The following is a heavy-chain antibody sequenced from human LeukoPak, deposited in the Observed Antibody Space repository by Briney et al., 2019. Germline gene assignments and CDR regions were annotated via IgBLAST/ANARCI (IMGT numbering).Heavy chain of an antibody. CDR2: VTGGGDST. Sequence: GGSLRLSCVASGFTFSAYAMSWVRQAPGKGLQCVSGVTGGGDSTYSADSVKGRFFVSRDNSKNTLYLQMNNLRPEDTASYYCAKXXHSRSYXXXXYWG. CDR3: AKXXHSRSYXXXXY. CDR1: GFTFSAYA. V-gene: IGHV3-23*01. D-gene: IGHD3-10*01. J-gene: IGHJ4*01.